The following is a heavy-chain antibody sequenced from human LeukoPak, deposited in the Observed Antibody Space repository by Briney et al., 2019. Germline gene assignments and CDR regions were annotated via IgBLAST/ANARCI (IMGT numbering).Heavy chain of an antibody. Sequence: HAGGSLRLSCAASGFTFSSYEMNWVRQAPGKGLEWVSYISSSGSTIYYADSVKGRFTISRDNAKNSLYLQMNSLRAEDTAVYYCARDPLPYYDILTGYYSQPHYFDYWGQGTLVTVSS. CDR2: ISSSGSTI. CDR1: GFTFSSYE. J-gene: IGHJ4*02. CDR3: ARDPLPYYDILTGYYSQPHYFDY. D-gene: IGHD3-9*01. V-gene: IGHV3-48*03.